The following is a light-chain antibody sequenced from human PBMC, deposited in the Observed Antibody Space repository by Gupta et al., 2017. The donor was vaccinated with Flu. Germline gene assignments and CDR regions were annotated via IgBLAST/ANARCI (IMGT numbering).Light chain of an antibody. V-gene: IGLV2-14*01. CDR3: SEDRGSSTL. CDR2: EVD. Sequence: QLITTSSTRTSSIVGAYNYVARYQQHPGKDLNIYIFEVDNRAAGVSNCFSGSRSGNSVALTMSGSQDEDEDHYYCSEDRGSSTLFGGGTKLTVL. CDR1: SSIVGAYNY. J-gene: IGLJ2*01.